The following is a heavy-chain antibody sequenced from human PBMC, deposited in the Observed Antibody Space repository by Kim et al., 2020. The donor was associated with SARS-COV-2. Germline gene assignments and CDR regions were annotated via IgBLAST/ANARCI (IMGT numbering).Heavy chain of an antibody. V-gene: IGHV4-39*01. CDR2: IYYSGST. CDR3: ARRAVLRYFDWSYYHYG. D-gene: IGHD3-9*01. Sequence: SETLSLTCTVSGGSISSSSYYWGWIRQPPGKGLEWIGSIYYSGSTYYNPSLKSRVTISVDTSKNQFSLKLSSVTAADTAVYYCARRAVLRYFDWSYYHYG. CDR1: GGSISSSSYY. J-gene: IGHJ6*01.